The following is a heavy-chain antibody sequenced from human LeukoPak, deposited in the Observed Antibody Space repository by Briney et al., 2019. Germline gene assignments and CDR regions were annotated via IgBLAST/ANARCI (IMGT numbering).Heavy chain of an antibody. CDR1: GVSFSGYS. J-gene: IGHJ4*02. CDR2: IYDSGST. D-gene: IGHD5/OR15-5a*01. V-gene: IGHV4-59*01. Sequence: SETLSFNSTVSGVSFSGYSWTWIRQPPGKGLEWIGYIYDSGSTNYNPSLKSRVTISVDTSKNQFSLKLSSVTAADTAVYYCAREGPPRAVYDFNYWGQGTLVTVSS. CDR3: AREGPPRAVYDFNY.